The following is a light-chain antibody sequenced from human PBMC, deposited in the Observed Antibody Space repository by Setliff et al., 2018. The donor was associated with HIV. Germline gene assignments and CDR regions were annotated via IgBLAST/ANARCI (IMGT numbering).Light chain of an antibody. CDR3: CSYTGSSTPYV. Sequence: ALTQPASVSGSPGQSITISCTGTSSDVGGYNYVSWYQQHPGKAPKLMIYDVTKRPSGVSNRFSGSKSGHTASLTISGLQAEDEADYYCCSYTGSSTPYVFGTGTRSPS. J-gene: IGLJ1*01. V-gene: IGLV2-23*02. CDR2: DVT. CDR1: SSDVGGYNY.